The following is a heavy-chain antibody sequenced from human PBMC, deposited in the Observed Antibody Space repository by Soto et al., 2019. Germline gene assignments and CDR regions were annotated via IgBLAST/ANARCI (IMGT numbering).Heavy chain of an antibody. CDR2: ISAYNGST. J-gene: IGHJ4*02. D-gene: IGHD6-19*01. V-gene: IGHV1-18*01. Sequence: ASVKVSCKASGYTFTIYGISWVRQAPGQGLEWMGWISAYNGSTNYAQKLQGRVTMTTDTSTSTAYMELRSLRSDDTAVYYCARIPLGPLAVPRPVDYWGQGTLVTVSS. CDR1: GYTFTIYG. CDR3: ARIPLGPLAVPRPVDY.